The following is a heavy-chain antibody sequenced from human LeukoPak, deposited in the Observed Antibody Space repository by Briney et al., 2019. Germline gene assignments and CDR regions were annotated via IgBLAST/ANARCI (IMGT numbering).Heavy chain of an antibody. CDR2: ISYDGSNK. D-gene: IGHD6-13*01. J-gene: IGHJ4*02. V-gene: IGHV3-30-3*01. CDR1: GFTFSSYA. CDR3: ALAAAASPIDY. Sequence: GGSLRLSCAASGFTFSSYAMHWVRQAPGKGLEWVAVISYDGSNKYYADSVKGRFTISRDNSKNTLYLQMNSLRAEDTAVYYCALAAAASPIDYWGQGTLVTVS.